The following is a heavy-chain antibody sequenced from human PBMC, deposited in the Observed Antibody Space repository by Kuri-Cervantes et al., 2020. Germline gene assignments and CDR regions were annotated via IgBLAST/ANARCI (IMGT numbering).Heavy chain of an antibody. CDR3: ARVRRFDGEALDY. Sequence: ASVKVSCKASGYTFTSYDINWVRQATGQGLEWMGWMNPNSGNTNYAQKFQGRVTMTRDTSISTAYMELSRLRSDDTAVYYCARVRRFDGEALDYWGQGTLVTVSS. CDR2: MNPNSGNT. D-gene: IGHD3-10*01. V-gene: IGHV1-2*02. J-gene: IGHJ4*02. CDR1: GYTFTSYD.